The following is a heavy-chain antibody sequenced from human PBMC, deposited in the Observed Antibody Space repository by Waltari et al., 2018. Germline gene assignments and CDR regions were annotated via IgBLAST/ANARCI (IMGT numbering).Heavy chain of an antibody. J-gene: IGHJ6*02. CDR3: ARTIYGGKPLYYYYGMDV. D-gene: IGHD4-17*01. Sequence: QVQLVQSGAEVKKPGSSVKVSCKASGGTFSSYAISWVRQAPGQGLEWMGGIIPIFGTANYAQKFQGRVTITADESTSTAYMELSSLRSEDTAVYYCARTIYGGKPLYYYYGMDVWGQGTTVTVSS. CDR2: IIPIFGTA. CDR1: GGTFSSYA. V-gene: IGHV1-69*01.